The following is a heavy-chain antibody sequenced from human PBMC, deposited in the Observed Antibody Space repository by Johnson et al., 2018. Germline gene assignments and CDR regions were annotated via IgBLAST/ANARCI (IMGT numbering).Heavy chain of an antibody. Sequence: VQLVQSGGGSVQPGGSLRLSCAASGFTFNAYWMHWVRQVPGKGPVWVSRINSDGSSPVYADFVKGRFTISRDNAKRTLYLQMRSRRVEDTAVYHGVRDRRGEWGQGTLVTVSS. J-gene: IGHJ4*02. V-gene: IGHV3-74*02. D-gene: IGHD3-16*01. CDR1: GFTFNAYW. CDR3: VRDRRGE. CDR2: INSDGSSP.